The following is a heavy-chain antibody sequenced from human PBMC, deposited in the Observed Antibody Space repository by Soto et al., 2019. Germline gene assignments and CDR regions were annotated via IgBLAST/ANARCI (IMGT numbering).Heavy chain of an antibody. CDR1: GGTFSSYA. CDR3: ARDQGRYCSGGSCYAGWGYCYYYGMDV. D-gene: IGHD2-15*01. J-gene: IGHJ6*02. V-gene: IGHV1-69*13. Sequence: SVKVSCKASGGTFSSYAISWVRQAPGQGIEWKGGIIPIFGTANYAQKFQGRVTITADESTSTAYMELSSLRSEDTAVYYCARDQGRYCSGGSCYAGWGYCYYYGMDVWGQGTTVTVSS. CDR2: IIPIFGTA.